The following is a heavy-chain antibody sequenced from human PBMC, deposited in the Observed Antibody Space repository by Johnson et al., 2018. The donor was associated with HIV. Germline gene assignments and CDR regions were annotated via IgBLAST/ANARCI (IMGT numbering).Heavy chain of an antibody. CDR1: GFTFSNYG. CDR2: ITFEGSDK. D-gene: IGHD1-1*01. V-gene: IGHV3-30*03. J-gene: IGHJ3*02. Sequence: QVQLVESGGGVVRPGGSLRLSCAASGFTFSNYGMHWVRQAPGKGLEWVAVITFEGSDKYYADSVKGRVTISRDDSKNTLYLRLNSLRPEDSAVYYCATSTASDAFDIWGQGAMVTVSA. CDR3: ATSTASDAFDI.